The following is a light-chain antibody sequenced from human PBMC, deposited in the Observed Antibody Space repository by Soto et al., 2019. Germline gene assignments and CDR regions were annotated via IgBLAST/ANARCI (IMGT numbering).Light chain of an antibody. CDR2: GAS. Sequence: EIVLIQSPGTLSLSPGERATLSCRASQRVSSSYLAWYQQKPGQAPRLLIYGASSRPSGIPDRFSGSGSGTDFTLTISRLEPKDFAVYFCQRYGSSPPFTFGQGTKVE. CDR3: QRYGSSPPFT. J-gene: IGKJ2*01. CDR1: QRVSSSY. V-gene: IGKV3-20*01.